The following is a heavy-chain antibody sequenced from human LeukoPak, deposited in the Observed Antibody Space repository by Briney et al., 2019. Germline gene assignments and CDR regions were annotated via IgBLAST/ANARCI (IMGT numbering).Heavy chain of an antibody. Sequence: ASVKVSCKASGYTFTGYYIHWVRQAPGHGREGMGWINPNSGGTNYEQKSQDRVTMTRDTSISTAYMELSRLRSDDTAVYYCARVNFGYEGGFYYYYGMDVWGQGTMVTVSS. V-gene: IGHV1-2*02. CDR1: GYTFTGYY. D-gene: IGHD2-2*01. CDR2: INPNSGGT. J-gene: IGHJ6*02. CDR3: ARVNFGYEGGFYYYYGMDV.